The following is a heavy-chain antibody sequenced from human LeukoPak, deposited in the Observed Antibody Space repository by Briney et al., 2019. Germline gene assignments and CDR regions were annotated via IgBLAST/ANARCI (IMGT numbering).Heavy chain of an antibody. D-gene: IGHD1-14*01. V-gene: IGHV4-31*03. CDR1: GGSISSGGYY. J-gene: IGHJ4*02. CDR2: IYYSGST. CDR3: ARANRGATHHFDY. Sequence: PSQTLSLTCTVSGGSISSGGYYWSWIRQHPGKGLEWIGYIYYSGSTYYNPSLKSRVTISVDTSKNQFPLKLSSVTAADTAVYYCARANRGATHHFDYWGQGTLVTVSS.